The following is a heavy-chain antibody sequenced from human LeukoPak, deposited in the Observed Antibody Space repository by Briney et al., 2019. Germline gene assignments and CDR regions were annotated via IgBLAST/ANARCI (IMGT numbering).Heavy chain of an antibody. D-gene: IGHD1-26*01. J-gene: IGHJ4*02. CDR1: GGSISSDNW. Sequence: SETLSLTCTVSGGSISSDNWWSWVRQPPGKGLEWIGEIHHSGGTNYNPSLKSRVTISVDTSKNQFSLKLSSVTAADTAVYYCARDMGELLPYYFDYWGQGTLVTVSS. CDR2: IHHSGGT. CDR3: ARDMGELLPYYFDY. V-gene: IGHV4-4*02.